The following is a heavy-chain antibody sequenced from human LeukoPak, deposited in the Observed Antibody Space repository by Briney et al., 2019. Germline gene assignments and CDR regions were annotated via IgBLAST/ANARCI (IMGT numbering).Heavy chain of an antibody. J-gene: IGHJ4*02. CDR1: GGSISSSSYY. D-gene: IGHD2-2*01. CDR3: ARAEDCSSTSCPFDY. Sequence: SETLSLTCTVSGGSISSSSYYWGWIRQPPGKGLEWIGSIYYSGSTYYNPSLKSRVTISVDTSKNQFSLKLSSVTAADTAVYYCARAEDCSSTSCPFDYWGQGTLVTVSS. V-gene: IGHV4-39*01. CDR2: IYYSGST.